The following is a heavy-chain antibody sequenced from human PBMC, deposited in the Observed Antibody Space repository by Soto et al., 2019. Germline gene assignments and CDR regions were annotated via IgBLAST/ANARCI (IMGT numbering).Heavy chain of an antibody. Sequence: EVQLLESGGGLVQPGGSLRLSCVASGFTFSIYNMNWVRQAPGKGLEWVSVITGSGDYTNYADSVKGRFTISRDNSNNTLYLPMNSLRAEDTAVYFCARRITSSFDYWGQGTLVTVSS. CDR1: GFTFSIYN. V-gene: IGHV3-23*01. D-gene: IGHD1-20*01. CDR3: ARRITSSFDY. CDR2: ITGSGDYT. J-gene: IGHJ4*02.